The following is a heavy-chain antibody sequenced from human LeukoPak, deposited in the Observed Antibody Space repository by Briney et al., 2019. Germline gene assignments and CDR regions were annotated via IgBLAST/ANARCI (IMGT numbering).Heavy chain of an antibody. Sequence: GGSLTLSCAAPGFDVSDRGLHWGRQAPGKGLEWGSFISYNGHREDYAHSVQGRLTISRDNSKSTMFLQMESLRTEDTAIYYCARDHVAVPGFLTYFDSWGQGTLVTVSS. CDR3: ARDHVAVPGFLTYFDS. J-gene: IGHJ4*02. CDR2: ISYNGHRE. CDR1: GFDVSDRG. V-gene: IGHV3-30-3*01. D-gene: IGHD6-19*01.